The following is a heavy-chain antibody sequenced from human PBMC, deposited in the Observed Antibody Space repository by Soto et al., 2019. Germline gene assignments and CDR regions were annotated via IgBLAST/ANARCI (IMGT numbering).Heavy chain of an antibody. CDR3: ARTTVDWYFDI. V-gene: IGHV3-66*01. CDR1: GFTVISKS. Sequence: EVQLVESGGGLVQPGGSLRLSCVVSGFTVISKSMSWVRQAPGKGLEWVSVLYSGGSADYADSVKGRFSISRDNSKNTLYLQMNSLRDEDTAVYYCARTTVDWYFDIWGRGTLVTVST. CDR2: LYSGGSA. J-gene: IGHJ2*01. D-gene: IGHD4-17*01.